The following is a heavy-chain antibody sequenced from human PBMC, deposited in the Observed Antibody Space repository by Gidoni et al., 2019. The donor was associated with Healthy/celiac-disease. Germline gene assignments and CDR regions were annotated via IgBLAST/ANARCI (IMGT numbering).Heavy chain of an antibody. J-gene: IGHJ6*02. CDR3: ARLKTPVIAAAGGYYYGMDV. V-gene: IGHV1-18*01. D-gene: IGHD6-13*01. CDR2: ISAYNGNT. CDR1: GYTFTSYG. Sequence: QVQLVQSGAEVKKPGASVKVSCKASGYTFTSYGISWVRQAPGQGLEWMGWISAYNGNTNYAQKLQGRVTMTTDTSTSTAYMELRSLRSDDTAVYYCARLKTPVIAAAGGYYYGMDVWGQGTTVTVSS.